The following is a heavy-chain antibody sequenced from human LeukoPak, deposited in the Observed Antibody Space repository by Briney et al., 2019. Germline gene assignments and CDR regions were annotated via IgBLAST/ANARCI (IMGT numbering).Heavy chain of an antibody. D-gene: IGHD6-6*01. V-gene: IGHV3-64*04. Sequence: GGSLRLSCSASGFTFLSYAMHWVRQAPGKGLEYVSATSSDGGSTYYADSVKGRFTISRDNSKNTLYLQMNSLRVEDTAVYYCTRDRSIGDQRLDYWGQGTLVTVSS. CDR1: GFTFLSYA. CDR3: TRDRSIGDQRLDY. J-gene: IGHJ4*02. CDR2: TSSDGGST.